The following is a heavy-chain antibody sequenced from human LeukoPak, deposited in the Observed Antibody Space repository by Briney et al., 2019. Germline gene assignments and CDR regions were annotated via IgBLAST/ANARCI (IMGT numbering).Heavy chain of an antibody. V-gene: IGHV4-59*11. CDR3: ARESTKLTHPYFDY. D-gene: IGHD1-1*01. Sequence: PSETLSLTCTVSGGSINTHYWTWFRQPPGKGLEWIGYIYYTGSTSFNSSLKSRVSLSIDTSKNQFSLKVNSVTTADTAVYYCARESTKLTHPYFDYRGQGILVTVSS. CDR2: IYYTGST. CDR1: GGSINTHY. J-gene: IGHJ4*02.